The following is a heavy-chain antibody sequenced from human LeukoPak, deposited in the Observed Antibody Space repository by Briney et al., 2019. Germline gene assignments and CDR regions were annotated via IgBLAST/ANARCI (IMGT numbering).Heavy chain of an antibody. D-gene: IGHD3-22*01. V-gene: IGHV4-34*01. CDR1: GGSFSGYY. CDR3: ARGVYSSGYYND. Sequence: SETLSLTCAVYGGSFSGYYWSWIRQPPGKGLEWIGEINHSGSTNYNPSLKSRVTISVDTSKNQFSLKLSSVTAADTAVYYCARGVYSSGYYNDWGQGTLVTVSS. J-gene: IGHJ4*02. CDR2: INHSGST.